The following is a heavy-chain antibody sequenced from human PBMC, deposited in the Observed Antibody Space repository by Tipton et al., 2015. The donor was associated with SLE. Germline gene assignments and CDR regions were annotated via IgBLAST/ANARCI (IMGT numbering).Heavy chain of an antibody. CDR1: GGSISSGGYY. J-gene: IGHJ3*02. Sequence: TLSLTCTVSGGSISSGGYYWSWIRQHPGKGLEWIGYIYYSGSTYYNPSLKSRVTISVDTSKNQFSLKLSSVTAADTAVYYCARGREQQLGIAFDIWGQGTMVTVSS. V-gene: IGHV4-31*03. CDR2: IYYSGST. CDR3: ARGREQQLGIAFDI. D-gene: IGHD6-13*01.